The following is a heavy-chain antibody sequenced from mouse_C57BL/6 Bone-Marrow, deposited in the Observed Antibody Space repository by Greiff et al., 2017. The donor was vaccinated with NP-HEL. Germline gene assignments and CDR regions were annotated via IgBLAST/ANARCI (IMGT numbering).Heavy chain of an antibody. J-gene: IGHJ2*01. Sequence: EVQVVESGPGLVKPSQSLSLTCSVTGYSITSGYYWNWIRQFPGNKLEWMGYISYDGSNNYNPSLKNRISITRDTSKNQFFLKLNSVTTEDTATYYCARDGMVTTEGNYWGQGTTLTVSS. D-gene: IGHD2-2*01. CDR1: GYSITSGYY. CDR3: ARDGMVTTEGNY. CDR2: ISYDGSN. V-gene: IGHV3-6*01.